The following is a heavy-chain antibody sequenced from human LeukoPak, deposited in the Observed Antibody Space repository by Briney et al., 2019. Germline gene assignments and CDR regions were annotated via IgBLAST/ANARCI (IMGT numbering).Heavy chain of an antibody. CDR3: AKSYYDSSGYRGDLEY. J-gene: IGHJ4*02. V-gene: IGHV3-30*04. CDR1: GFTFSSYA. D-gene: IGHD3-22*01. CDR2: ISYDGSNK. Sequence: SLRLSCAASGFTFSSYAMHWVRQAPGKGLEWVAVISYDGSNKYYADSVKGRFTISRDNSKNTLYLQMNSLRAEDTAVYYCAKSYYDSSGYRGDLEYWGQGTLVTVSS.